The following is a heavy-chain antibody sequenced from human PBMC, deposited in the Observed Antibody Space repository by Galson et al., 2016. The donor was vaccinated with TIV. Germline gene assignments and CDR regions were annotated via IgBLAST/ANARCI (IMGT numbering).Heavy chain of an antibody. J-gene: IGHJ6*02. CDR2: VDPEDGKT. CDR1: GYNFTDYY. CDR3: TTVRLRGTGGMDV. D-gene: IGHD2-8*02. V-gene: IGHV1-69-2*01. Sequence: VKVSCKVSGYNFTDYYLHWMQQAPGKGFEWMGHVDPEDGKTKYAAKFQGRVTMTADTSTETAYMELSNLRSEYTAIYYCTTVRLRGTGGMDVWGQGTTITVSS.